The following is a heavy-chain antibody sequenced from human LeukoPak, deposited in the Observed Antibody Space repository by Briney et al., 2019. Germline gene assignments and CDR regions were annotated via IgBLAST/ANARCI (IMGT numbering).Heavy chain of an antibody. CDR2: VSYDGSIK. CDR1: GFTFSSYS. D-gene: IGHD6-19*01. J-gene: IGHJ4*02. Sequence: GGSLRLSCAASGFTFSSYSLHWVRQAPNKGLEWVAIVSYDGSIKYYADSVKGRFTISRDNSKNTLYLQMNSLRAEDTAVYYCARDHYSSGPYYFDYWGQGTLVTVSS. V-gene: IGHV3-30-3*01. CDR3: ARDHYSSGPYYFDY.